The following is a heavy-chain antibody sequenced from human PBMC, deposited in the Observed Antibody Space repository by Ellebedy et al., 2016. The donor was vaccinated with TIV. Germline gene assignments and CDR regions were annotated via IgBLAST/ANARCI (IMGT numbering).Heavy chain of an antibody. D-gene: IGHD3-10*01. CDR1: GGSFSDYY. V-gene: IGHV4-34*01. CDR3: ARSGSYYNWFDP. Sequence: MPSETLSLTCAVYGGSFSDYYWSWIRQPPGKGLEWIGEMNHSGSTNYNPSLKGRVTVSVDTSKNQFSLKLSSVTAAETAVYYCARSGSYYNWFDPWGQGTLVTVSS. CDR2: MNHSGST. J-gene: IGHJ5*02.